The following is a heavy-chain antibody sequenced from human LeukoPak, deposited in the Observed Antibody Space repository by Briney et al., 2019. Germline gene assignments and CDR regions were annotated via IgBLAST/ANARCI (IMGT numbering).Heavy chain of an antibody. CDR3: ASILYYYDSSAYRTAFYYYGMDV. D-gene: IGHD3-22*01. V-gene: IGHV4-61*02. J-gene: IGHJ6*02. CDR2: IYTSGST. Sequence: PSETLSLTCTVSGGSITNSSYYWSWIRQPAGKGLEWIGRIYTSGSTNYNPSLKSRVTISVDTSKNQFSLKLNSVTAADTAVYYCASILYYYDSSAYRTAFYYYGMDVWGQGTTVTVSS. CDR1: GGSITNSSYY.